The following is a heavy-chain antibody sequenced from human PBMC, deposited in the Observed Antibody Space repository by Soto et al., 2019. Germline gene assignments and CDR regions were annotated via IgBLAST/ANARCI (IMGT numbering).Heavy chain of an antibody. CDR3: AKGRRVGQMYFDI. V-gene: IGHV3-23*01. Sequence: VQLLESGGGLVQPGGSLRLSCAASGFMFSSDAMSWVRQAPGKGLEWVSDISAGGGNINYADSVKGRFAISRDKSKNTLYLQMNNLRAEDTAVYYCAKGRRVGQMYFDIWGQGTMVTVSS. D-gene: IGHD1-26*01. CDR1: GFMFSSDA. J-gene: IGHJ3*02. CDR2: ISAGGGNI.